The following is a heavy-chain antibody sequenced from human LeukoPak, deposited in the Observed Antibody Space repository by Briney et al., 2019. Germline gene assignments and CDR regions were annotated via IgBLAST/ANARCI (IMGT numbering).Heavy chain of an antibody. J-gene: IGHJ6*02. CDR2: FDPEDGET. D-gene: IGHD1-26*01. Sequence: ASVKVSCKVSGYTLTELSMHWVRQAPGKGLEWMGGFDPEDGETIYAQKFQGRVTMAEDTSTDTAYMELSSLRSEDTAVYYCATDPRSGSYRLPYYYYGMDVWGQGTTDTVSS. V-gene: IGHV1-24*01. CDR3: ATDPRSGSYRLPYYYYGMDV. CDR1: GYTLTELS.